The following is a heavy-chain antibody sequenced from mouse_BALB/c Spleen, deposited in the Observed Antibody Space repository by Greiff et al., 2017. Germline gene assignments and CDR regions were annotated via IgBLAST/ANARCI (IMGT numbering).Heavy chain of an antibody. J-gene: IGHJ4*01. Sequence: QVQLQQSGAELVKPGASVKLSCKASGYTFTSYYMYWVKQRPGQGLEWIGVINPGSGGTNYNEKFKGKATLTADKSSSTAYMQLSSLTSDDSAVYFCATYDGYYGAMDYWGQGTSVTVSS. CDR2: INPGSGGT. D-gene: IGHD2-3*01. CDR1: GYTFTSYY. CDR3: ATYDGYYGAMDY. V-gene: IGHV1-54*01.